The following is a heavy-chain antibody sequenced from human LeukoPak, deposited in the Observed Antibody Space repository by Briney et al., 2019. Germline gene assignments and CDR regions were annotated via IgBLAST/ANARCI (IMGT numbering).Heavy chain of an antibody. V-gene: IGHV3-23*01. CDR1: GFTFSSYA. J-gene: IGHJ4*02. CDR3: AKDNYYDSSGYYDY. CDR2: ISGSGGST. Sequence: PGGSLRLSCAASGFTFSSYAMSWVRQAPGKGLEWVSAISGSGGSTYYADSVKGRFTISRDNSKNTLYLQMNSLRAEDTAVYYCAKDNYYDSSGYYDYWGQGTLVTVSS. D-gene: IGHD3-22*01.